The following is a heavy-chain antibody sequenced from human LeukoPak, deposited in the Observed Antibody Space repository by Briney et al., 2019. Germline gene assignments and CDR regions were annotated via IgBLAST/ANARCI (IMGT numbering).Heavy chain of an antibody. V-gene: IGHV1-46*01. CDR2: INPSGGGT. D-gene: IGHD6-13*01. CDR3: ARGGAAGTSDYYYYYMDV. J-gene: IGHJ6*03. CDR1: GYTFTSYY. Sequence: GASVKVSCKASGYTFTSYYIHWVRQAPGQGLEWMGIINPSGGGTSYAHNFRGKFTMTGDTSTSTVYMELSSLRSEDTAVYYCARGGAAGTSDYYYYYMDVWGKGTAVTVSS.